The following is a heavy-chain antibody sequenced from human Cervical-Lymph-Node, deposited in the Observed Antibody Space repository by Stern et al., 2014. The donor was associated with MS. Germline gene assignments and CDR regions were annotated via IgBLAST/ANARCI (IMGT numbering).Heavy chain of an antibody. V-gene: IGHV4-34*01. CDR1: GGSFSGYY. CDR3: ARGDWYSSSYFDY. D-gene: IGHD6-6*01. Sequence: QVQLQQWGAGLLKPSETLSLTCAVYGGSFSGYYWSWIRQPPGKGLEWIGEINHSGSTNYNPSLKSRVTISVDTSKNQFSLKLSSVTAADTAVYYCARGDWYSSSYFDYWGQGTLVTVSS. J-gene: IGHJ4*02. CDR2: INHSGST.